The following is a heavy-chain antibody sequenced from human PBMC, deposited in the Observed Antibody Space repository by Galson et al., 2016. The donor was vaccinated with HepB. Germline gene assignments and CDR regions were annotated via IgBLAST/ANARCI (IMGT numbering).Heavy chain of an antibody. V-gene: IGHV4-4*07. J-gene: IGHJ3*02. CDR2: IYTGGTT. Sequence: SETLSLTCTVSGGSISDDYWTWIRQPAGKGLQWIGRIYTGGTTNYNPSLRSRVTLSLDTSKNQFSLKLSSVTAADTAVYYCARHRTYGDSPAAFEIWGQGTMVTVSS. D-gene: IGHD2-21*02. CDR3: ARHRTYGDSPAAFEI. CDR1: GGSISDDY.